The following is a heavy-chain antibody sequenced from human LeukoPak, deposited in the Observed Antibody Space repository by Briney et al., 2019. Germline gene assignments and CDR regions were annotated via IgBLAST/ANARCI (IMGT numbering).Heavy chain of an antibody. J-gene: IGHJ4*02. CDR1: GFTFSNYD. V-gene: IGHV3-13*04. CDR2: IGSAGDT. Sequence: GGSLRLSCAASGFTFSNYDMHWVRQVAGKGLEWVSGIGSAGDTYYPGSVKGRFTTSRENAKNSLYLQINSLRAGDTAVYYCARALPFYGFDYWGQGTLVTVSS. D-gene: IGHD3-16*01. CDR3: ARALPFYGFDY.